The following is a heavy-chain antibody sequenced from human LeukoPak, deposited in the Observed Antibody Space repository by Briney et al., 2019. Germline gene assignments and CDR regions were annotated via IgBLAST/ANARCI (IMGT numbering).Heavy chain of an antibody. CDR3: ASGVGLPAY. Sequence: PSETLSLTCTVSGGSMSDYYWSFIRQPAGKGLEWIGRIHTSWTTYFNPSLKSRVTMSVDTSKNQFSLRLTSMTAADTAVYFCASGVGLPAYWGQGTLVTVSS. J-gene: IGHJ4*02. CDR1: GGSMSDYY. V-gene: IGHV4-4*07. CDR2: IHTSWTT. D-gene: IGHD3/OR15-3a*01.